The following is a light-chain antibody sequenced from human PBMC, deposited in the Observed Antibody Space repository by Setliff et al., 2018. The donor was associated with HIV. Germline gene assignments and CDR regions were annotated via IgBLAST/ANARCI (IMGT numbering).Light chain of an antibody. CDR2: DVN. V-gene: IGLV2-14*03. CDR3: SSYTTSSSFLV. CDR1: SSDVGGYDF. Sequence: ALTQPASVSGSPGQSITITCTGTSSDVGGYDFVAWYQLHPGKAPKLMIYDVNKRSSGVSNRFSGSKSGDTASLTISGLQAEDEADYFCSSYTTSSSFLVFGGGTKVTVL. J-gene: IGLJ3*02.